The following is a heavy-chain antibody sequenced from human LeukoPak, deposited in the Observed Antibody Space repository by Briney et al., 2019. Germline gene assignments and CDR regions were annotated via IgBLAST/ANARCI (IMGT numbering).Heavy chain of an antibody. V-gene: IGHV4-34*01. J-gene: IGHJ4*02. D-gene: IGHD3-22*01. Sequence: SETLSLTCAVYGGSFSGYYWSWIRQPPGKGLEWIGEINHSGSTNYNPSLEIRFTISMDTSKKQFSLKLSSVTAADTAVYYCARTDDSSGSPTFDYWGQGTLVTVSS. CDR2: INHSGST. CDR1: GGSFSGYY. CDR3: ARTDDSSGSPTFDY.